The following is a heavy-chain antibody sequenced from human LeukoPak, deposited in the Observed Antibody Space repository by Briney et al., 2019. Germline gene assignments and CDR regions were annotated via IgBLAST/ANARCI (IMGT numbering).Heavy chain of an antibody. CDR2: IIPIFGTA. V-gene: IGHV1-69*13. CDR1: GDTFSSYA. D-gene: IGHD7-27*01. CDR3: ARDRETLGSLDY. Sequence: TVKVSCKASGDTFSSYAISWVRQAPGQGLEWMGGIIPIFGTANYAQKFQGRVTITADESTSTAYMELSSLRSEDTAVYYCARDRETLGSLDYWGQGTLVTVSS. J-gene: IGHJ4*02.